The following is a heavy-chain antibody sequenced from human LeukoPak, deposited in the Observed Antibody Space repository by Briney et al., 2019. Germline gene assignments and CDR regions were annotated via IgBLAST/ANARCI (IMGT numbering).Heavy chain of an antibody. D-gene: IGHD1-26*01. CDR3: ARDPSLMWELLNFDY. J-gene: IGHJ4*02. CDR2: IRYGGSNK. CDR1: GFTFSSYG. V-gene: IGHV3-30*02. Sequence: PGGSLRLSCAASGFTFSSYGMHWVRQAPGKGLEWVAFIRYGGSNKYYADSVKGRFTISRDNSKNTLYLQMNSLRAEDTAVYYCARDPSLMWELLNFDYWGQGTLVTVSS.